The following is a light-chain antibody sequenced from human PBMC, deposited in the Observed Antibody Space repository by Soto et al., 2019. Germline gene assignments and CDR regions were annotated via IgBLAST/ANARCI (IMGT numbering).Light chain of an antibody. CDR1: TSDVGGYNY. CDR3: CSYAGSTMI. J-gene: IGLJ2*01. CDR2: DVR. V-gene: IGLV2-11*01. Sequence: QSALTQPRSVSGSPGQSVTISCTGTTSDVGGYNYVSWYQQHPGKVPKLMIYDVRKRPSGVPDRFSGSKSGNTASLTISGLQAEDEADYYCCSYAGSTMIFGGGTKLTVL.